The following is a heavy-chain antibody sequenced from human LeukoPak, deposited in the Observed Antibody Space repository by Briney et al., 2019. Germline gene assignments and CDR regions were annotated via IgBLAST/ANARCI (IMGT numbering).Heavy chain of an antibody. D-gene: IGHD6-19*01. V-gene: IGHV3-7*01. J-gene: IGHJ4*02. CDR1: GFTFNSFW. Sequence: QPGGSLRLSCAASGFTFNSFWMNWVRQAPGKGLEWVANINQDGSEKFYVDSVKGRFTISRDNAENSVYLQMNSLRAEDTAVYYCARDHTVAGIVFDSRGQGALVTVSS. CDR2: INQDGSEK. CDR3: ARDHTVAGIVFDS.